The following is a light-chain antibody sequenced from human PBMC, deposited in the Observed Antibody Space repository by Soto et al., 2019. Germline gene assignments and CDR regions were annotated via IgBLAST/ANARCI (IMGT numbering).Light chain of an antibody. Sequence: DIQMTHSPSTLSASVGDRVTITCRASQSISRWLAWHQQKPGKAPRLLIYDASNLQRGVPSRFSGSGSGIEFTLTITSLQPEDFATYYCQQYNDYSGMFGQGTKVDIK. J-gene: IGKJ1*01. CDR2: DAS. CDR1: QSISRW. CDR3: QQYNDYSGM. V-gene: IGKV1-5*01.